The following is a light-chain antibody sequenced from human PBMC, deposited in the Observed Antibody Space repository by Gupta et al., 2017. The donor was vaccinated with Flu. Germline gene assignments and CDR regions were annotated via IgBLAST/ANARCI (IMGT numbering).Light chain of an antibody. J-gene: IGLJ1*01. CDR2: EVD. V-gene: IGLV2-14*01. CDR3: SSSTTSNTGV. CDR1: ASDIGAYNF. Sequence: SALAQPASVSGSPGQPITISCTGTASDIGAYNFVSWYQQHPGKAPKLIIYEVDIRPSGISNRFSGSKFGSTASLTISALQPEDEAVYYCSSSTTSNTGVFGTGTQITVL.